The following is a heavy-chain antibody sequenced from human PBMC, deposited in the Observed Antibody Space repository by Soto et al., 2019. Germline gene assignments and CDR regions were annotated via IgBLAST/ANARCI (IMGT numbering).Heavy chain of an antibody. V-gene: IGHV3-48*01. CDR2: ISSSSSTI. D-gene: IGHD3-3*01. J-gene: IGHJ3*02. CDR1: GFTFSSYS. Sequence: EVQLVESGGGLVQPGGSLRLSCAASGFTFSSYSMNWVRQAPGKGLEWVSYISSSSSTIYYADSVKGQFTISRDNAKNSLYLQMNSLRAEDTAVYYCARRFVTIFGVVHRYAFDIWGQGTMVTVSS. CDR3: ARRFVTIFGVVHRYAFDI.